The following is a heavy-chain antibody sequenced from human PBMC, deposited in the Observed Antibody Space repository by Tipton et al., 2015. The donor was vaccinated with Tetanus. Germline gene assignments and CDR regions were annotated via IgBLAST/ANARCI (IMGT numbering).Heavy chain of an antibody. CDR3: ARRLGPYTGDQIWHFDL. D-gene: IGHD7-27*01. Sequence: VQLVQSGAEVKKAGESLKISCKGFGYNFNLYWIAWVRQMPGKGLEWMGIIYPGDSDTRYSPSFQGQVTISADKSITTAYLQWSSLKASDTAMYYCARRLGPYTGDQIWHFDLWGRGTLVTVSS. V-gene: IGHV5-51*01. CDR2: IYPGDSDT. CDR1: GYNFNLYW. J-gene: IGHJ2*01.